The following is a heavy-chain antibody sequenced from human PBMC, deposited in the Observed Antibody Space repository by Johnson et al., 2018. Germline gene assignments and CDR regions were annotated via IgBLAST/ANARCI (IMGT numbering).Heavy chain of an antibody. D-gene: IGHD2-15*01. Sequence: EVQLVESGGGLVQPGGSLRLSCAASGFTFSSYDMSWVRQAPGKGLEWVSAISGSGGSTDYADSVKGRFTISRDNSKNTLYLQMNSLRAEDTAVYYCARDQVSSGGTPFMDVWGQGTTVTVSS. CDR3: ARDQVSSGGTPFMDV. CDR1: GFTFSSYD. J-gene: IGHJ6*02. V-gene: IGHV3-23*04. CDR2: ISGSGGST.